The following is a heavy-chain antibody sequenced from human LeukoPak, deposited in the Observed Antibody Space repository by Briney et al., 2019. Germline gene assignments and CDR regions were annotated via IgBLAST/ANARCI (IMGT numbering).Heavy chain of an antibody. V-gene: IGHV3-23*01. CDR1: GFTFSSHA. Sequence: GGSLRLSCAVSGFTFSSHAMNWVRQTPGKGLKWVSAISGTGGSTYYADSVKGRFTISRDNSKNTLYLQINSLRAEDTAVYYCAKGGANTTIVSGGVDVWGQGTTVTVSS. J-gene: IGHJ6*02. CDR2: ISGTGGST. CDR3: AKGGANTTIVSGGVDV. D-gene: IGHD5-18*01.